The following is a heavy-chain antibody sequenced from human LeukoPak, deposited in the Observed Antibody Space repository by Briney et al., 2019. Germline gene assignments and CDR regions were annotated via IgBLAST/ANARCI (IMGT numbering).Heavy chain of an antibody. CDR2: IYYSGST. CDR1: GGSISSYY. D-gene: IGHD1-7*01. J-gene: IGHJ3*02. CDR3: ARGPLGRTKAFDI. Sequence: SETLSLTCTVSGGSISSYYWSWIRQPPGKGLEWIGYIYYSGSTNYNPPLKSRVTISVDTSKNQFSLKLSSVTAADTAVYYCARGPLGRTKAFDIWGQGTMVTVSS. V-gene: IGHV4-59*12.